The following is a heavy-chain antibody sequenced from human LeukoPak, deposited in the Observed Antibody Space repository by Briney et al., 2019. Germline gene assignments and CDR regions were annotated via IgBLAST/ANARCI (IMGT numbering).Heavy chain of an antibody. V-gene: IGHV4-59*11. CDR1: GGSISSHY. D-gene: IGHD6-6*01. CDR2: IYYSGST. CDR3: ASGSVRSFDY. Sequence: SETLSLTCTVSGGSISSHYWSWIRQPPGKGLEWIGYIYYSGSTNYNPSLKSRVTISVDTSKNQFSLKLSSVTVADTAVYYCASGSVRSFDYWGQGTMVTVSS. J-gene: IGHJ4*02.